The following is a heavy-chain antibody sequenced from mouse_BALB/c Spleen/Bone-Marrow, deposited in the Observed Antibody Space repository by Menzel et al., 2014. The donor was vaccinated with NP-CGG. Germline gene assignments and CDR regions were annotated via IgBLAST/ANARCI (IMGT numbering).Heavy chain of an antibody. Sequence: EVMLVESGGGLVQPGGSLKLSCAASGFTFSSYGMSWVRQTPDKRLEMIATINVNGDTTYHPDSVKGRFTISRDNVKNTLYLQMSSLKSEDTAMYYCARGYDYSPWFAYWGQGTLVTVSA. D-gene: IGHD2-4*01. CDR1: GFTFSSYG. CDR3: ARGYDYSPWFAY. CDR2: INVNGDTT. V-gene: IGHV5-6-3*01. J-gene: IGHJ3*01.